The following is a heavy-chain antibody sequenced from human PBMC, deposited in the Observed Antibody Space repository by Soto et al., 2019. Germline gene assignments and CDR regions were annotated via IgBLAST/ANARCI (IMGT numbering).Heavy chain of an antibody. V-gene: IGHV3-74*01. D-gene: IGHD3-10*01. Sequence: EVQLVESGGGLVQPGGSLRLSCAASEFSFSRYWMHWVRQAPGKGLMWVSRINSDGSGTDYADSVKGRFTISRDNAKNTLYLQRNSLRVEDTAVYYCARGWVNYGSGSYDVWGQGTTVTVSS. CDR1: EFSFSRYW. CDR2: INSDGSGT. J-gene: IGHJ6*02. CDR3: ARGWVNYGSGSYDV.